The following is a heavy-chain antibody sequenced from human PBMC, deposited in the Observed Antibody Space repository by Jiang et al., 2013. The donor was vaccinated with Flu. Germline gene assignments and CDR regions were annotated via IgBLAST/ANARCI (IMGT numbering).Heavy chain of an antibody. CDR2: IFHSGNT. Sequence: GSGLVKPSGTLSLSCAVSGVSITTDSWWTWFRQPPGKGLEWIGEIFHSGNTNYNPSLKSRVTISLDTSKNQFSLNLNSVTTSDTAVYYCARLVTDFDSWGQGTLVTVSS. D-gene: IGHD1-20*01. J-gene: IGHJ4*02. CDR1: GVSITTDSW. V-gene: IGHV4-4*02. CDR3: ARLVTDFDS.